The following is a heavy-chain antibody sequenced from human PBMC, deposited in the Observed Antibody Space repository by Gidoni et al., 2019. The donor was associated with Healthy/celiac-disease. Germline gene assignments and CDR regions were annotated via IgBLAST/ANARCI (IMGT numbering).Heavy chain of an antibody. CDR1: ASSFTSYA. V-gene: IGHV7-4-1*02. D-gene: IGHD4-17*01. J-gene: IGHJ6*02. CDR3: ARDLNYYGGSRWPPYYYYGMDV. Sequence: QVQLVQSVSELNNLGATVKVSCRASASSFTSYAMNWVRQAPGQGLEWMGWINTNTGNPTYAQGFTGRFVFSLDTSVSTAYLQISSLKAEDTAVYYCARDLNYYGGSRWPPYYYYGMDVWGQGTTVTVSS. CDR2: INTNTGNP.